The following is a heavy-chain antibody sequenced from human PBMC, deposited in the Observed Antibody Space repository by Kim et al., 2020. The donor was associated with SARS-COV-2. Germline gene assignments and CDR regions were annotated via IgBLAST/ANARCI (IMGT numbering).Heavy chain of an antibody. CDR1: GFTFSSYA. D-gene: IGHD4-17*01. CDR2: ISGSGGST. Sequence: GGSLILSCAASGFTFSSYAMSWVRQAPGKGLEWVSAISGSGGSTYYADSVKGRFTISRDNSKNTLYLQMNSLRAEDTAVYYCAKTAVRWVTTWYFDLWGRGTLVTVSS. CDR3: AKTAVRWVTTWYFDL. J-gene: IGHJ2*01. V-gene: IGHV3-23*01.